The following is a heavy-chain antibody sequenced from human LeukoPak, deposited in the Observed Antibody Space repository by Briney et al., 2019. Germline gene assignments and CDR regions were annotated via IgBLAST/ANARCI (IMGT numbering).Heavy chain of an antibody. CDR3: ARDSTAFYYYYYYMDV. D-gene: IGHD4-11*01. CDR2: ISSSSSYI. V-gene: IGHV3-21*01. CDR1: GFTFTIYS. J-gene: IGHJ6*03. Sequence: GGSLRLSCAASGFTFTIYSMNWVRQAPGKGLEWVSSISSSSSYIYSADSVKGRFTISRDNAKNSLYLQMNSLRAEDTAVYYCARDSTAFYYYYYYMDVWGKGTTVTVSS.